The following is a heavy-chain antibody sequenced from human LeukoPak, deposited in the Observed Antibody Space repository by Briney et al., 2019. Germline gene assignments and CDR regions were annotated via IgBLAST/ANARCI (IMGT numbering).Heavy chain of an antibody. CDR1: GFTFSSYG. V-gene: IGHV3-30*18. J-gene: IGHJ6*02. CDR2: ISYDGSNK. CDR3: AKDQRYSGYDYTLKYYYYCGMDV. Sequence: PGGSLRLSCAASGFTFSSYGMHWVRQAPGKGLEWVAVISYDGSNKYYADSVKGRFTISRDNSKNTLYLQMNSLRAEDTAVYYCAKDQRYSGYDYTLKYYYYCGMDVWGQGPTVTVSS. D-gene: IGHD5-12*01.